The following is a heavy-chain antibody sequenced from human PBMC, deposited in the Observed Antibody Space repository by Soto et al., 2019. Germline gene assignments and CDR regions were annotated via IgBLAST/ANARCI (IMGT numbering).Heavy chain of an antibody. CDR1: GYTFTSYG. V-gene: IGHV1-18*01. Sequence: ASVKFYCKASGYTFTSYGISWVRQAPGQGLEWMGWISAYNGNTNYAQKLQGRVTMTTDTSTSTAYMELRSLRSDDTAVYYCARDSLELLRYAFDIWGQGTMVTVSS. CDR2: ISAYNGNT. D-gene: IGHD1-26*01. J-gene: IGHJ3*02. CDR3: ARDSLELLRYAFDI.